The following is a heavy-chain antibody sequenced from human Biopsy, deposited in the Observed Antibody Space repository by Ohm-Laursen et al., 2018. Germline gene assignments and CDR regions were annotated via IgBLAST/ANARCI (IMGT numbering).Heavy chain of an antibody. CDR1: GGSFSGYD. D-gene: IGHD4/OR15-4a*01. Sequence: TLSLTCAVDGGSFSGYDWMWIRQPPGKGLEWVGEFSHTGTTIYNPSLKSRLTISVDKSKNHFSLRLTSVTAADTATYFCARGPYGDNAGAFDVWGQGTVVTVSS. V-gene: IGHV4-34*01. CDR3: ARGPYGDNAGAFDV. CDR2: FSHTGTT. J-gene: IGHJ3*01.